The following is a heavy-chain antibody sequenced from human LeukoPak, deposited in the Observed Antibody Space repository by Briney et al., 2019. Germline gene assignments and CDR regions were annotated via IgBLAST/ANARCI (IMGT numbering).Heavy chain of an antibody. V-gene: IGHV3-11*01. CDR2: ISNTGDAK. D-gene: IGHD1-26*01. CDR1: GFTFDYY. CDR3: ARDGRGNYHLDL. Sequence: GGSLRLSCAASGFTFDYYMTWIRQAPGRGLEWISYISNTGDAKWYADSVKGRFTISRDNTRNSMYLYMNALRADDTAVYYCARDGRGNYHLDLWGQGTLVTVSS. J-gene: IGHJ4*02.